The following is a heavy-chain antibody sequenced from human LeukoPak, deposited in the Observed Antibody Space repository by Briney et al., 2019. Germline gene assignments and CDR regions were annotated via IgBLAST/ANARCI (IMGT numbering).Heavy chain of an antibody. CDR3: ARDQRVGVWLQYYYGMDV. D-gene: IGHD6-13*01. CDR1: GGSISSSSYY. CDR2: IYYSGST. Sequence: TSETLSLTCTVSGGSISSSSYYWGWIRQPPGKGLEWIGSIYYSGSTNYNPSLKSRVTISVDTSKNQFSLKLSSVTAADTAVYYCARDQRVGVWLQYYYGMDVWGQGTTVTVSS. V-gene: IGHV4-39*07. J-gene: IGHJ6*02.